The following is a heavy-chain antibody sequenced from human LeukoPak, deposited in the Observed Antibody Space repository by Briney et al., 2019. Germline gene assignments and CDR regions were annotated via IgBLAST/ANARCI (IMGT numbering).Heavy chain of an antibody. Sequence: RPSETLSLTCTVSGGSISSYFWTWIRQPAGKGLEWIGYIYYSGSTYYNPSLMSRVTISVDTSKNQFSLKLRSVTAADTAVYYCARDRLFDDYGIDYWGQGTLVTVSS. D-gene: IGHD4-17*01. CDR3: ARDRLFDDYGIDY. V-gene: IGHV4-59*06. CDR1: GGSISSYF. CDR2: IYYSGST. J-gene: IGHJ4*02.